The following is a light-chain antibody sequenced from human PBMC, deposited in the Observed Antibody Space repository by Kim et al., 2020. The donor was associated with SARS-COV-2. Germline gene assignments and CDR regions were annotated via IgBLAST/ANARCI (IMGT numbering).Light chain of an antibody. Sequence: CPGERATLSCRASQSVSSYLAWYQQKPGQAPRLLIYDASNRATGIPARFSGSGSGTDFTLTISSLEPEDFAVYYCQQRSNWPPETFGQGTKVDIK. CDR2: DAS. CDR1: QSVSSY. J-gene: IGKJ1*01. CDR3: QQRSNWPPET. V-gene: IGKV3-11*01.